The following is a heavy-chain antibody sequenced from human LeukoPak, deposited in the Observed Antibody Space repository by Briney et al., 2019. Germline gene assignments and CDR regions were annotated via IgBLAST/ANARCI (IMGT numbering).Heavy chain of an antibody. CDR3: AKGQQWLDSYFDY. CDR2: ISYDGSNK. Sequence: PGGSLRLSCAASGFTFSSYAMHWVRQAPGKGLEWVAVISYDGSNKYYADSVKGRFTISRDNSKNTLYLQMNSLRTEDTAVYFCAKGQQWLDSYFDYWGQGTLVTVSS. D-gene: IGHD6-19*01. J-gene: IGHJ4*02. CDR1: GFTFSSYA. V-gene: IGHV3-30*04.